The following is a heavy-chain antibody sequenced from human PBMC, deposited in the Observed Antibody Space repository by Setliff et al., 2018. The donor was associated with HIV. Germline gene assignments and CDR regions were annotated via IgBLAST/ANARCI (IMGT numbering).Heavy chain of an antibody. V-gene: IGHV3-20*04. CDR3: ARDHGSGWIRYFDL. Sequence: GESLKISCGASGITFDVSGMSWVRQAPGKGLEWVSGIYWNGGKIGYVDSVKGRFTISRDNAKKSLYLQMNNLRVEDTAVYYCARDHGSGWIRYFDLWGRGTLVTVSS. J-gene: IGHJ2*01. CDR2: IYWNGGKI. D-gene: IGHD6-19*01. CDR1: GITFDVSG.